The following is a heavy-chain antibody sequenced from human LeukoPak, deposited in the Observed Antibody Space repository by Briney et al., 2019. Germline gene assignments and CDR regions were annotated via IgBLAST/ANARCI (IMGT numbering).Heavy chain of an antibody. J-gene: IGHJ5*02. D-gene: IGHD3-16*02. Sequence: ASVKVSCKASGYTFTGYYMHWVRQAPGQGLEWMGWINPNSGGTNYAQKFQGRVTMTRDTSISTAYMELSRLRSEDTAVYYCARDILSGDTLTFYDYVWGSYRKRTSWFDPWGQGTLVTVSS. V-gene: IGHV1-2*02. CDR3: ARDILSGDTLTFYDYVWGSYRKRTSWFDP. CDR1: GYTFTGYY. CDR2: INPNSGGT.